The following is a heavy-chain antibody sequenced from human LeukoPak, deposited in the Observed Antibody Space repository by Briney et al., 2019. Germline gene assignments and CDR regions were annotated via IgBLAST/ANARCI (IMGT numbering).Heavy chain of an antibody. J-gene: IGHJ4*02. D-gene: IGHD2-21*02. Sequence: GGSLRLSCAASGFSFRSYSMNWVRQAPGKGLEWVSFISSSSTYIYYADSMKGRFTISRDNAKNSLFLQMNSLRAEDTAVYYCAKAFVVVTANFDYWGQGTLVIVSS. V-gene: IGHV3-21*04. CDR2: ISSSSTYI. CDR3: AKAFVVVTANFDY. CDR1: GFSFRSYS.